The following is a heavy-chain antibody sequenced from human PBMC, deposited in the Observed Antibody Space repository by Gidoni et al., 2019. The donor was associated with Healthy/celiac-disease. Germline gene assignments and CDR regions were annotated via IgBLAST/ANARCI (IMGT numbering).Heavy chain of an antibody. V-gene: IGHV4-31*03. D-gene: IGHD3-22*01. CDR1: GGSISSGGYY. CDR2: IYYSGST. J-gene: IGHJ6*02. CDR3: EREDYYDSSGFGMDV. Sequence: QVQLQESGPGLVKPSQTLSLTCTVSGGSISSGGYYWSWIRQHPGKGLEWIGYIYYSGSTYYHPSLKSRVTISVDTSKNPFSLKLSSVTAADTAVYYCEREDYYDSSGFGMDVWGQGTTVTVSS.